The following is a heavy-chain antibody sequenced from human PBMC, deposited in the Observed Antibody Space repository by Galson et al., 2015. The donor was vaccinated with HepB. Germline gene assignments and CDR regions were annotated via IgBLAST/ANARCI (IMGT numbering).Heavy chain of an antibody. CDR2: IYYSGST. CDR3: VACSYYYYGMDV. J-gene: IGHJ6*02. CDR1: GGSISSYY. V-gene: IGHV4-59*01. D-gene: IGHD3-10*02. Sequence: ETLSLTCTVSGGSISSYYWSWIRQPPGKGLEWIGYIYYSGSTNYNPSLKSRVTISVDTSKNQFSLKLSSVTAADTAVYYCVACSYYYYGMDVWGQGTTVTVSS.